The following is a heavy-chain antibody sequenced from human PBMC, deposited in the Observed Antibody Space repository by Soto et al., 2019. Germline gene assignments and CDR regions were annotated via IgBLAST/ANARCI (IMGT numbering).Heavy chain of an antibody. CDR3: ARIAVCSCTTCSFPTRFLMRGYYYYYGMDV. CDR2: ISAYNGNT. V-gene: IGHV1-18*01. Sequence: QVRLVQSAAEVKKPGASVRVSCKASGYTFSNYGITWVRQAPGQGLEWMGWISAYNGNTHFAQKFQGRVTMTTDTPTSIAFMDLRSLRSDDTAVYYCARIAVCSCTTCSFPTRFLMRGYYYYYGMDVWGPGTTVTVSS. J-gene: IGHJ6*02. CDR1: GYTFSNYG. D-gene: IGHD2-2*01.